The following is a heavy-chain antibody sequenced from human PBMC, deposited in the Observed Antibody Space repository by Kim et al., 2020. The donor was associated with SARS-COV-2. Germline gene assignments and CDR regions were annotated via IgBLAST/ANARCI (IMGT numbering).Heavy chain of an antibody. D-gene: IGHD4-17*01. V-gene: IGHV1-69*13. CDR1: GGTFSSYA. Sequence: SVKVSCKASGGTFSSYAISWVRQAPGQGLEWMGGIIPIFGTANYAQKFQGRVTITADESTSTAYMELSSLRSEDTAVYYCARPQFLPDDYGDIRGAFDIWGQGTMVTVSS. J-gene: IGHJ3*02. CDR2: IIPIFGTA. CDR3: ARPQFLPDDYGDIRGAFDI.